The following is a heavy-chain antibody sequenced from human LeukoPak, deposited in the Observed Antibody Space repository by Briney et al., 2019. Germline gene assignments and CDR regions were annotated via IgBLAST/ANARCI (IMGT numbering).Heavy chain of an antibody. CDR1: GFTFSNYA. Sequence: GGSLRLSCAASGFTFSNYAMSWVRQAPGKGLEWISTIIGSGGSTYYAVSVRGRFTISRDNSKNTLYLQMNSLRAEDTALYYCAKGRGSSSYYHFDYWGQGTLVSVSS. CDR3: AKGRGSSSYYHFDY. V-gene: IGHV3-23*01. J-gene: IGHJ4*02. CDR2: IIGSGGST. D-gene: IGHD6-13*01.